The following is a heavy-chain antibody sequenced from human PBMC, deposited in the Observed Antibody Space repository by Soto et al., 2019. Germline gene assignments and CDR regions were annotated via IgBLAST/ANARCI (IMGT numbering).Heavy chain of an antibody. J-gene: IGHJ5*02. Sequence: PSETLSLTCTVSGGSISSYYWSWIRQPPGKGLEWIGHIYYSGSTNYNPSLKSRVTISVDTSKNQFSLKLSSVTAADTAVYYCARGTAAAGIPPPGPFDPWGQGTLVTVSS. CDR3: ARGTAAAGIPPPGPFDP. D-gene: IGHD6-13*01. V-gene: IGHV4-59*01. CDR1: GGSISSYY. CDR2: IYYSGST.